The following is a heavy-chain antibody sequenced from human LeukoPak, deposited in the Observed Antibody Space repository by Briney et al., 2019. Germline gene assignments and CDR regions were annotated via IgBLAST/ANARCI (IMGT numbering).Heavy chain of an antibody. CDR2: IIPIFGTA. D-gene: IGHD1-1*01. V-gene: IGHV1-69*01. Sequence: ASVKASCKASGGTFSSYAISWVRQAPGQGLEWMGGIIPIFGTANYAQKFQGRVTITADESTSTAYMELSSLRSEDTAVYYCARVPQGRQLERLGAFDIWGQGTMVTVSS. CDR3: ARVPQGRQLERLGAFDI. J-gene: IGHJ3*02. CDR1: GGTFSSYA.